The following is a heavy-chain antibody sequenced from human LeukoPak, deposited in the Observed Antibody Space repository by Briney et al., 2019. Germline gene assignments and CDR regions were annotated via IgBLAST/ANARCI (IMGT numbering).Heavy chain of an antibody. D-gene: IGHD6-6*01. J-gene: IGHJ4*02. CDR1: GFTFSNYA. CDR2: ISYNGTFR. Sequence: PGGSLRLSCSASGFTFSNYAMHWVRQAPGKGLEWVTLISYNGTFRYYADSVKGRFTISRDNSRNTLFLQMNSLRAEDTAVYYCAKKPGSSSSSGWLAHFDSWGQGTLVTVSS. CDR3: AKKPGSSSSSGWLAHFDS. V-gene: IGHV3-30*04.